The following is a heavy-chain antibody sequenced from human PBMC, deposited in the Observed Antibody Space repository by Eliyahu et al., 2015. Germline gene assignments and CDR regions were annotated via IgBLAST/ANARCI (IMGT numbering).Heavy chain of an antibody. CDR1: GGTFSSYT. Sequence: EVKKPGSSVKVSCKASGGTFSSYTISWVRQAPGQGLEWMGRIIPILGIANYAQKFQGRVTITADKSTGPAHMEPSSLRSEDTAVYYCARGNRRGTTVTTDYYYYYMDVWGKGTTVTVSS. CDR2: IIPILGIA. V-gene: IGHV1-69*02. CDR3: ARGNRRGTTVTTDYYYYYMDV. J-gene: IGHJ6*03. D-gene: IGHD4-17*01.